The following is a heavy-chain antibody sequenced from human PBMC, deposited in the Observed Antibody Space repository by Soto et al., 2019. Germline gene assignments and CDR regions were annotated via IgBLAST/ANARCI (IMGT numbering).Heavy chain of an antibody. J-gene: IGHJ4*02. V-gene: IGHV1-69*01. CDR3: ASHSSSWYYFDY. CDR2: IIPIFGTA. Sequence: QVQLVQSGAEVKKPGSSVKVSCKASGGTFSSYAISWVRQAPGQGLEWMGGIIPIFGTANYAQKFQGRVTIPADEATRTAYMELSSLRSEDTAVYYCASHSSSWYYFDYWGQGTLVTVSS. D-gene: IGHD6-13*01. CDR1: GGTFSSYA.